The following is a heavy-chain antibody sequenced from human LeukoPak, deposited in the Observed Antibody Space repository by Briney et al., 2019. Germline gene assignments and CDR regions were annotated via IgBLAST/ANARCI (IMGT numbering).Heavy chain of an antibody. CDR2: ISGSGGST. D-gene: IGHD3-16*02. Sequence: GGSLRLSCAASGFTFSSYAMSWVRQAPGKGLEWVSAISGSGGSTYYADSVKGRFTISRDNSKNTLYLQMNSLRAEDTAVYYCAKDSPYDDYVWGSYRLLYYFDYWGQGTLVTVSS. V-gene: IGHV3-23*01. CDR3: AKDSPYDDYVWGSYRLLYYFDY. J-gene: IGHJ4*02. CDR1: GFTFSSYA.